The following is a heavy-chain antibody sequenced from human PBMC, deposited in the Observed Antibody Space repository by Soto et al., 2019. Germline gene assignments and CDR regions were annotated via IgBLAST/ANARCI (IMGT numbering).Heavy chain of an antibody. CDR1: GGTFNTYA. V-gene: IGHV1-69*01. CDR3: TRSIGSGGVIGGFDY. Sequence: QVRLVQSETEVKKPGSAVKVSCKASGGTFNTYAMNWVRQAPGQGLEWMGGIIPMFDTPRYAQKFQDRVTITVDESTTTAYMELSSLRSDDTAVYYCTRSIGSGGVIGGFDYWGQGTLVTVSS. CDR2: IIPMFDTP. J-gene: IGHJ4*02. D-gene: IGHD3-16*02.